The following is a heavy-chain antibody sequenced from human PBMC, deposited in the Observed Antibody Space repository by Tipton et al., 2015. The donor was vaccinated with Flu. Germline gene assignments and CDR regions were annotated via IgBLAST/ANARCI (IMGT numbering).Heavy chain of an antibody. Sequence: TASGFTFSSYDMHWVRQATGKGLEWVSAIGTAGDTYYPGSVKGRFTISRENAKNPLYLQMNSLRAGDTAVYYCARGYCTNGVCFPFDYWGQGTLVTVSS. V-gene: IGHV3-13*01. CDR3: ARGYCTNGVCFPFDY. J-gene: IGHJ4*02. CDR2: IGTAGDT. CDR1: GFTFSSYD. D-gene: IGHD2-8*01.